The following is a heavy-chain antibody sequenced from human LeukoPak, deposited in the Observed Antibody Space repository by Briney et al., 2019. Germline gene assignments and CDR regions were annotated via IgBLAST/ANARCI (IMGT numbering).Heavy chain of an antibody. J-gene: IGHJ4*02. CDR3: AGAPSGPHY. Sequence: SGGSLRLSCAASGFTFSISWMHWVRQAPGKGLVWVSRINNGGSSTTYADSVKGRFTISRDNAKNTLYLQMNSLRAEDTAVYYCAGAPSGPHYWGQGTLVTVSS. D-gene: IGHD2-8*02. CDR2: INNGGSST. CDR1: GFTFSISW. V-gene: IGHV3-74*01.